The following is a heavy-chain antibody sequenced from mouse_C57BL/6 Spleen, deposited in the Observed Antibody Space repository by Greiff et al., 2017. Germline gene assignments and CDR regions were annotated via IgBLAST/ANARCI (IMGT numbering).Heavy chain of an antibody. CDR2: IYPGDGDT. Sequence: QVQLQQSGAELVKPGASVKISCKASGYAFSSYWMNWVKQRPGKGLEWIGQIYPGDGDTNYNGKIKGKATLTADKSSSTAYMQLSSLTSEDSAVYFCARDDYDGGFAYWGQGTLVTVSA. J-gene: IGHJ3*01. CDR3: ARDDYDGGFAY. CDR1: GYAFSSYW. V-gene: IGHV1-80*01. D-gene: IGHD2-4*01.